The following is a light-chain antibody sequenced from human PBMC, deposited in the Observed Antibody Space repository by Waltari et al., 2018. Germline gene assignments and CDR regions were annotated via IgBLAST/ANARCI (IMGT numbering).Light chain of an antibody. J-gene: IGLJ2*01. Sequence: QSALTQPRSVSGSPGQSVTISCPGTSIDVGGYNYVSWYQHHPGKAPKLMIYDVSKRPSGVPDRFSGSKSGNTASLTISGLQAEDEADYYCCSYAGSNNFAVFGGGTKLTVL. CDR2: DVS. CDR3: CSYAGSNNFAV. CDR1: SIDVGGYNY. V-gene: IGLV2-11*01.